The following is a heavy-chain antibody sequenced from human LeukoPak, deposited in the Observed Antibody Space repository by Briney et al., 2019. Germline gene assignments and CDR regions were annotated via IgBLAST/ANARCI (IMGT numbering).Heavy chain of an antibody. V-gene: IGHV3-7*01. CDR3: ARARGIPAKHIVVVTAMAGWFDP. CDR1: GFTFSSYW. D-gene: IGHD2-21*02. J-gene: IGHJ5*02. CDR2: IKQDGSEK. Sequence: GGSLRLSCAASGFTFSSYWMSWVRQAPGKGLEWVANIKQDGSEKYYVDSVKGRFTISRDNAKNSLYLQMNSLRAEDTAVYYCARARGIPAKHIVVVTAMAGWFDPWGQGTLVTVSS.